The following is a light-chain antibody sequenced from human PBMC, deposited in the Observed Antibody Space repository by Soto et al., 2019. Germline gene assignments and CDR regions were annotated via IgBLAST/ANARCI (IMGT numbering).Light chain of an antibody. J-gene: IGLJ2*01. V-gene: IGLV2-14*01. CDR1: SSDVGGYNY. CDR2: DVN. CDR3: NSYTSSSTLL. Sequence: QSALTQPASVSGSPGQSITISCTGTSSDVGGYNYVSWYQQHPGKAPKLMIYDVNSRPSGVSNRFSGSKSGNTASLTISGLQAEDEAHYYCNSYTSSSTLLFGGGTQLTVL.